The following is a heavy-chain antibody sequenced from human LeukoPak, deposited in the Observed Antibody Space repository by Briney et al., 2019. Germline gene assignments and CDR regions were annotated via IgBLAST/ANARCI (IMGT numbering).Heavy chain of an antibody. J-gene: IGHJ5*02. D-gene: IGHD1-26*01. CDR3: ARRGRGSYSTAWFDP. Sequence: GGSLRLSCAASGFTFSNYNMNWVRQAPGKGLEWVSFISTSSSYIYYADSVKGRFTISRDNSKNTLYLQMNSLRAEDTAVYYCARRGRGSYSTAWFDPWGQGTLVTVSS. CDR1: GFTFSNYN. V-gene: IGHV3-21*04. CDR2: ISTSSSYI.